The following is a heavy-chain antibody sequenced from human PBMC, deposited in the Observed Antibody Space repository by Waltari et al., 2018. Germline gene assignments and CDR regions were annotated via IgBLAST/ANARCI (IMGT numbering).Heavy chain of an antibody. CDR1: GGSFSGYY. CDR2: INHSGST. V-gene: IGHV4-34*01. D-gene: IGHD6-13*01. CDR3: ARGGLTYSSSRRDLDY. J-gene: IGHJ4*02. Sequence: QVQLQQWGAGLLKPSETLSLACAVHGGSFSGYYWSWIRQPTGRGMGWIGEINHSGSTNYHPSLKSRVTISVDTSKNQFSLKLSSVTAADTAVYYCARGGLTYSSSRRDLDYWGQGTLVTVSS.